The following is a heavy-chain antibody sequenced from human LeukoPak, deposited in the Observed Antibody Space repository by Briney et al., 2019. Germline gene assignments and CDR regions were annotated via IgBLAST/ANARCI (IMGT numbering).Heavy chain of an antibody. CDR1: GFTFSSYA. Sequence: GGSLRLSCAASGFTFSSYAMSWVRQAPGKGLEWVSAISGSGGSTYYADSVKGRFTISRDNSKNTLYLQMNSLRAEDTAVYYCAKGHCSSTSCYEEEFGYWGQGTLVTVS. D-gene: IGHD2-2*01. J-gene: IGHJ4*02. CDR2: ISGSGGST. V-gene: IGHV3-23*01. CDR3: AKGHCSSTSCYEEEFGY.